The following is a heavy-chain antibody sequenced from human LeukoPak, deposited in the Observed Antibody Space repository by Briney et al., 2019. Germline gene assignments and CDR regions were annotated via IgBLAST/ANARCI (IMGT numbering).Heavy chain of an antibody. V-gene: IGHV4-59*08. CDR1: GGSISSYH. D-gene: IGHD4-17*01. CDR3: ASSSYGDYSGSPFDY. Sequence: PSETLSLTCTVSGGSISSYHWGWIRQPPGKGLEWIGYIYYSGSTNYNPSLKSRVTISVGTSKNQFSLKLSSVTAADTAVYYCASSSYGDYSGSPFDYWGQGTLVTVSS. J-gene: IGHJ4*02. CDR2: IYYSGST.